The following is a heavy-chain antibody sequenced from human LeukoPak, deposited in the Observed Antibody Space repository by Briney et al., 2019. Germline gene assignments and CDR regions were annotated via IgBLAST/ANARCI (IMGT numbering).Heavy chain of an antibody. CDR2: INPNSGGT. CDR1: GYTFTGYY. Sequence: GASVKVSCKASGYTFTGYYMHWVRQAPGQGLEWMGWINPNSGGTNYAQKFQGRVTMTTDTSTSTAYMELRSLRSDDTAVYYCARLDCSSTSCYVRNPDYWGQGTLVTVSS. D-gene: IGHD2-2*01. CDR3: ARLDCSSTSCYVRNPDY. V-gene: IGHV1-2*02. J-gene: IGHJ4*02.